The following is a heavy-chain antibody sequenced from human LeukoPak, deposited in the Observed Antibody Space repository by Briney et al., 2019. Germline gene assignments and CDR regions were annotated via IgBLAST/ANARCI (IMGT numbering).Heavy chain of an antibody. CDR2: IYYSGST. D-gene: IGHD4-4*01. CDR1: GGSISSYY. CDR3: ARGFSNYDAFDI. Sequence: SETLSLTCTVSGGSISSYYWSWIRQPPGKGLGWSGYIYYSGSTNYNPSLKSRVTISVDTSKNQFSLKLSSVTAADTAVYYCARGFSNYDAFDIWGQGTMVTVSS. J-gene: IGHJ3*02. V-gene: IGHV4-59*01.